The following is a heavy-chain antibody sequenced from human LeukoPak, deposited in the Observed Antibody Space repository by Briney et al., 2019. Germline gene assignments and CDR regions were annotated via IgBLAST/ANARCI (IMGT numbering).Heavy chain of an antibody. V-gene: IGHV1-69*01. CDR3: ARNLMVRGAIIIGAFDI. Sequence: SVKVSCKASGGTFSSYAISWVRQAPGQGLKWMGGIIPIFGTANYAQKFQGRVTITADESTSTAYMELSSLRSEDTAVYYCARNLMVRGAIIIGAFDIWGQGTMVTVSS. D-gene: IGHD3-10*01. CDR1: GGTFSSYA. CDR2: IIPIFGTA. J-gene: IGHJ3*02.